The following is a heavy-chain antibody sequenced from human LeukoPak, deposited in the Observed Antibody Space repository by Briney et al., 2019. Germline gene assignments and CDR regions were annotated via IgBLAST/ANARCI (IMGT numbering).Heavy chain of an antibody. CDR2: INTDGSST. CDR1: GFTFSSYW. CDR3: ATGSGLWSPDY. D-gene: IGHD5-18*01. Sequence: QSGGSLRLSCAASGFTFSSYWMHWVRQAPGKGLVWVSRINTDGSSTSYADSVKGRFTISRVNAKNRLYVQMNSLRAEDTAVYYCATGSGLWSPDYWGQGTLVTVSS. V-gene: IGHV3-74*01. J-gene: IGHJ4*02.